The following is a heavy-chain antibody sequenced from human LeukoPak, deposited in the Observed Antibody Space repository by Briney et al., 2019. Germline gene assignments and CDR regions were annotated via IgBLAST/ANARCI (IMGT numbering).Heavy chain of an antibody. CDR1: GGSFSGYY. V-gene: IGHV4-30-4*01. CDR3: AREPLLAYFDY. CDR2: ISNSGST. Sequence: SETLSLTCAVYGGSFSGYYWSWIRQPPGKGLEWIGYISNSGSTYCNPSLKSRVTISVDTSKNQFSLKLSSVTAADTAVYYCAREPLLAYFDYWGQGTLVTVSS. J-gene: IGHJ4*02. D-gene: IGHD3-3*01.